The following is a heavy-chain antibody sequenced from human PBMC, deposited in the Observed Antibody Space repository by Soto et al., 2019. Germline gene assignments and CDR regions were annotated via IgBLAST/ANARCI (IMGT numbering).Heavy chain of an antibody. CDR2: IIDSGGST. D-gene: IGHD1-26*01. CDR1: GFPFGSCS. J-gene: IGHJ6*02. V-gene: IGHV3-23*01. CDR3: GKGRSYYYYYGVDV. Sequence: GGSLRLSSAASGFPFGSCSMGWVRQAPGKGLEWVSDIIDSGGSTYYADAVKGRFTISRDNSKSTLYLQMNSLRAEDTAVYYCGKGRSYYYYYGVDVWGQGTTVTVSS.